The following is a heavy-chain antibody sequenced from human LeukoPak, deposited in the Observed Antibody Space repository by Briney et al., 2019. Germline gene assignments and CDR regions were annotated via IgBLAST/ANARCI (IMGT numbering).Heavy chain of an antibody. V-gene: IGHV1-2*02. D-gene: IGHD6-6*01. CDR3: ARGKWNYPRPPLDY. CDR2: INPNSGGT. CDR1: GYTFTGYY. Sequence: ASVKVSCKASGYTFTGYYMHWVRQAPGQGLEWMGWINPNSGGTNYAQKFQGRVTMTRDTSIRTAYMELSRLRSDDTAVYYCARGKWNYPRPPLDYWGQGTLVTVSS. J-gene: IGHJ4*02.